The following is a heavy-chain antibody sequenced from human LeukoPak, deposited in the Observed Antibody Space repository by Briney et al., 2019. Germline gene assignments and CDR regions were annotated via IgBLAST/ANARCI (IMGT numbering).Heavy chain of an antibody. V-gene: IGHV1-8*03. CDR2: MNPNSGNT. J-gene: IGHJ6*03. D-gene: IGHD3-3*01. Sequence: ASVKVSCKASGYTFTSYGISWVRQAPGQGLEWMGWMNPNSGNTGYAQKFQGRVTITRNTSISTAYMELSSLRSEDTAVYYCARATQRYYDFWSGNRGYYYYMDVWGKGTTVTVSS. CDR3: ARATQRYYDFWSGNRGYYYYMDV. CDR1: GYTFTSYG.